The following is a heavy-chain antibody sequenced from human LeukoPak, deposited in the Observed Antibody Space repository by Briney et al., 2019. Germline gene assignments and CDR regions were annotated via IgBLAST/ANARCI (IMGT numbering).Heavy chain of an antibody. J-gene: IGHJ6*02. Sequence: GASVKVSCMASGYIFAGYYIHWVRQAPGQGLEWMGWINPNSGGTNYAHKFQGRVSMTRDTSVSTVYMEMRRLRSDDTAVYYCAREDNWNDAGMDVWGQGTTVTVSS. CDR1: GYIFAGYY. CDR3: AREDNWNDAGMDV. V-gene: IGHV1-2*02. D-gene: IGHD1-20*01. CDR2: INPNSGGT.